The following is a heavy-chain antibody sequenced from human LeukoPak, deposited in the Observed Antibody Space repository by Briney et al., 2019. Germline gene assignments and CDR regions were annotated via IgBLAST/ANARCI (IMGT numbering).Heavy chain of an antibody. CDR3: ARHSIVVVPAAAFDY. CDR1: GGSISSSSYY. D-gene: IGHD2-2*01. J-gene: IGHJ4*02. Sequence: SETLSLTCTVSGGSISSSSYYWGWIRQPPGKGLEWIGSIYYSGSTYYNPSLKSRVTISVDTSKNHFSLKLSSVTAADTAVYYCARHSIVVVPAAAFDYWGQGTLVTVSS. CDR2: IYYSGST. V-gene: IGHV4-39*01.